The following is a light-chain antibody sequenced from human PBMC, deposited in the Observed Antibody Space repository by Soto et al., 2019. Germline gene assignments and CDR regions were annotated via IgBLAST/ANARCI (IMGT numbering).Light chain of an antibody. Sequence: QSVLTQPPSVSGAPGQRVTISCTGSSSNIGTIYDVHWYQQLPGTAPKLLIYGNNNRPSGVPDRFSGSKSGASASLAITGLQPEDEADYYCQSYDTSRSGVVFGGGTKLTVL. CDR1: SSNIGTIYD. J-gene: IGLJ2*01. V-gene: IGLV1-40*01. CDR2: GNN. CDR3: QSYDTSRSGVV.